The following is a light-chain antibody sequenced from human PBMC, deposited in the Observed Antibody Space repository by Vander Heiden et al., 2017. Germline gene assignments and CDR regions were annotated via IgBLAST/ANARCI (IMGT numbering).Light chain of an antibody. CDR1: SSDVGGYTY. CDR3: SSYTSSSTKV. Sequence: QSALTQPAFVSGSPGQSITIPCTGTSSDVGGYTYVSSHQRHPGKAPKLMIYEVSNRPSGVSNRFSGSKSGNTASLTSSGLQAEDEADYYCSSYTSSSTKVFGTGTKVTVL. V-gene: IGLV2-14*01. J-gene: IGLJ1*01. CDR2: EVS.